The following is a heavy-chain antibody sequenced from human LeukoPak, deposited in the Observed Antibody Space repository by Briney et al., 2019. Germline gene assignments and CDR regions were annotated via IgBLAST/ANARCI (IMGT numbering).Heavy chain of an antibody. CDR1: GGSISSSSYY. V-gene: IGHV4-39*01. D-gene: IGHD3-22*01. CDR2: IYYSGST. Sequence: SETLSLTCTVSGGSISSSSYYWGWIRQPPGKGLEWIGSIYYSGSTYYHPSLKSRVTISVDTSKNQFSLKLSSVTAADTAVYYCARLQNTYYYDSSGYRFAFDIWGQGTMVTVSS. CDR3: ARLQNTYYYDSSGYRFAFDI. J-gene: IGHJ3*02.